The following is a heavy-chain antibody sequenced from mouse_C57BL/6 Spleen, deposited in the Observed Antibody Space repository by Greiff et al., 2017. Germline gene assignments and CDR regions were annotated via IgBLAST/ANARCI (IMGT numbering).Heavy chain of an antibody. CDR2: IYPGDGDT. CDR1: GYAFSSSW. Sequence: QVQLQQSGPELVKPGASVKISCKASGYAFSSSWMNWVKQRPGKGLEWIGRIYPGDGDTNYNGKFKGKATLTADKSSSTAYMQLSSLTSEDSAVYFCARDYGYDFYAMDYWGQGTSVTVSS. D-gene: IGHD2-2*01. J-gene: IGHJ4*01. V-gene: IGHV1-82*01. CDR3: ARDYGYDFYAMDY.